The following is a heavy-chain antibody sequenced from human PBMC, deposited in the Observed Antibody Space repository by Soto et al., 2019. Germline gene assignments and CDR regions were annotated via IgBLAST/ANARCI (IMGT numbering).Heavy chain of an antibody. CDR3: ARALLMVYAIVGWFDP. J-gene: IGHJ5*02. CDR1: GGSISSGDYY. CDR2: IYYSGST. V-gene: IGHV4-30-4*01. Sequence: QVQLQESGPGLVKPSQTLSLTCTVSGGSISSGDYYWSWIRQPPGKGLEWIGYIYYSGSTYYNPTLTGRVTISVGTSMNQFSLKLSSVPAADTAVYYCARALLMVYAIVGWFDPWGQGTLVTVSS. D-gene: IGHD2-8*01.